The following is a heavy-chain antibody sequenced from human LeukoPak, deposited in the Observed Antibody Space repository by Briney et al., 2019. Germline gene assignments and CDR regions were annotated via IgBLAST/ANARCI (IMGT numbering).Heavy chain of an antibody. V-gene: IGHV1-69*06. D-gene: IGHD6-13*01. Sequence: SVKVSCKASGGTFSSYAISWVRQAPGQGLEWMGGIIPIFGTANYAQKFQGRVTITADKSTSTAYMELSSLRAEDTAVFYCAKAQHSSIWGYFDYWGQGTLVTVSS. CDR2: IIPIFGTA. CDR1: GGTFSSYA. CDR3: AKAQHSSIWGYFDY. J-gene: IGHJ4*02.